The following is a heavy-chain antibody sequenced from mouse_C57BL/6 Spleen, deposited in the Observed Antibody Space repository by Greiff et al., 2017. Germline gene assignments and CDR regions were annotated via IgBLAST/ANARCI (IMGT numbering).Heavy chain of an antibody. CDR1: GFSLTSYA. CDR3: ASYYGSSSLYFDV. D-gene: IGHD1-1*01. CDR2: IWTGGGT. J-gene: IGHJ1*03. V-gene: IGHV2-9-1*01. Sequence: VKLMESGPGLVAPSQSLSITCTVSGFSLTSYAISWVRQPPGKGLEWLGVIWTGGGTNYNSALKSRLSISKDNSKSQVFLKMNSLQTDDTARYYCASYYGSSSLYFDVWGTGTTVTVSS.